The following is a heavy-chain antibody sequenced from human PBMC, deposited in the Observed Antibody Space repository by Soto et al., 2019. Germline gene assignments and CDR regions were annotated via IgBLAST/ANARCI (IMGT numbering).Heavy chain of an antibody. D-gene: IGHD3-10*01. CDR2: IYYSGTT. Sequence: SETLSLTCTVSGGSITNYLWSWIRQSPGKGLEWIGYIYYSGTTNYNPSLMSRVTISVDPSKNHFSLKLTSVTAADTAVYYCARVYGSGSLTNWFDPWGRGTLVTVSS. J-gene: IGHJ5*02. CDR1: GGSITNYL. V-gene: IGHV4-59*01. CDR3: ARVYGSGSLTNWFDP.